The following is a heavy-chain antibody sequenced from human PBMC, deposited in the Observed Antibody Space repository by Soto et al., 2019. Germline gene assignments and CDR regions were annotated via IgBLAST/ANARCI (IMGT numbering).Heavy chain of an antibody. CDR1: GGTFSSYA. J-gene: IGHJ4*02. V-gene: IGHV1-69*01. CDR3: ARIVVLYYGDYEGYFDY. Sequence: QVQLVQSGAEVKTPGSSVKVSCKASGGTFSSYAISWVRQAPGQGLEWMGGIIPIFGTANYAQKFQGRVTITADESMSTAYMELSSLRSEDTAVYYCARIVVLYYGDYEGYFDYWGQGTLVTVSS. D-gene: IGHD4-17*01. CDR2: IIPIFGTA.